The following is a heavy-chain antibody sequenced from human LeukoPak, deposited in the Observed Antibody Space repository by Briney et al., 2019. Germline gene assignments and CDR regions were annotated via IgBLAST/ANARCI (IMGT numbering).Heavy chain of an antibody. V-gene: IGHV3-21*01. CDR2: ISSSSSYI. J-gene: IGHJ4*02. Sequence: GGSLRLSCAASGFTFSSYSMNWVRQAPGKGLEWVSSISSSSSYIYYADSVKGRFTISRDNAKNSLYLQMNSLRAEDTAVYYCARGYCSSTSCRTDFDYWGQGTLVTVSS. CDR1: GFTFSSYS. D-gene: IGHD2-2*01. CDR3: ARGYCSSTSCRTDFDY.